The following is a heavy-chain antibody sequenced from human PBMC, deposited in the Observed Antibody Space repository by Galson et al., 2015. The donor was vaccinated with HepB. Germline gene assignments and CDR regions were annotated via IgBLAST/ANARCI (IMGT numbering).Heavy chain of an antibody. Sequence: SVKVSCKASGYTFTGYYMHWVRQAPGQGLEWMGRINPNSGGTNYAQKFQGRVTMTRDTSISTAYMELSRLRSDDTAVYYCARGPLLITTVVTPWFDYWGQGTLVTVSS. J-gene: IGHJ4*02. V-gene: IGHV1-2*06. D-gene: IGHD4-23*01. CDR3: ARGPLLITTVVTPWFDY. CDR2: INPNSGGT. CDR1: GYTFTGYY.